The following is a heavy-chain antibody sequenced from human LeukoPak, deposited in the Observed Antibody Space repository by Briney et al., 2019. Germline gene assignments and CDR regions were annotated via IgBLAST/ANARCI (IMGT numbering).Heavy chain of an antibody. Sequence: ASVKVSCKAAGYSFTNYGISWVRRAPGQGLEWMGWISPYNGNKKYAPNLQGRVTLSTDTSTGSAYMELRSLRPDDTAVYYCAKDGTLGITAGAYDHHHYGMDVWGQGTTVTVSS. D-gene: IGHD6-13*01. CDR1: GYSFTNYG. V-gene: IGHV1-18*01. CDR3: AKDGTLGITAGAYDHHHYGMDV. J-gene: IGHJ6*02. CDR2: ISPYNGNK.